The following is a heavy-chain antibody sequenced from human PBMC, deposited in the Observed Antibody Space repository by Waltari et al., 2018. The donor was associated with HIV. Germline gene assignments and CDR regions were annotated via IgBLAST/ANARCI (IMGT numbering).Heavy chain of an antibody. CDR3: ARDGVGDAAFDY. V-gene: IGHV1-2*02. J-gene: IGHJ4*02. CDR1: GYNFTRYY. D-gene: IGHD1-26*01. CDR2: INPNSGNT. Sequence: QVQLLQSGPEVRKPGASVKVPCSASGYNFTRYYMHGVRQAPGQGLEWMGWINPNSGNTHLAQKFKGKVTMTRVTSIRTAYLEMRRLKSDDTAIYYCARDGVGDAAFDYWGQGTLVTVS.